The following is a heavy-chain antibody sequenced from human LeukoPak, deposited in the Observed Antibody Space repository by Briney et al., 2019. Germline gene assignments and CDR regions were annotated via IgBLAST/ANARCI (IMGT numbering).Heavy chain of an antibody. J-gene: IGHJ4*02. D-gene: IGHD3-22*01. Sequence: GESPKISCKGSGYSFTSFWIGWVRQMPGKGLEYMGIIYPGDSDTRYSPPFQGQVTISVDKSISTAYLQWSSLKASDTAMYYCATDYYDSGSHFDYWGQGTLVTVSS. CDR3: ATDYYDSGSHFDY. CDR1: GYSFTSFW. V-gene: IGHV5-51*01. CDR2: IYPGDSDT.